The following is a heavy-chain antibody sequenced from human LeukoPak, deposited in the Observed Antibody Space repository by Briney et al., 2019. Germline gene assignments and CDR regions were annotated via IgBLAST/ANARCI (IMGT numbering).Heavy chain of an antibody. Sequence: PGGSLRLSCAASGFTFRSYAMNWVRQAPGKGLEWVSTISGSGGGTFYADSVKGRFTISRDNSKNTLYLQMDSLRAEDTAVYYCAKYPIGYDSSGPSDYWGQGTLVSVSS. CDR3: AKYPIGYDSSGPSDY. CDR1: GFTFRSYA. V-gene: IGHV3-23*01. J-gene: IGHJ4*02. CDR2: ISGSGGGT. D-gene: IGHD3-22*01.